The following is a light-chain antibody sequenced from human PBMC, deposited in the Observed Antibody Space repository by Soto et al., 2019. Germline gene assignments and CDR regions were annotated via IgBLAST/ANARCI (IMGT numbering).Light chain of an antibody. Sequence: EIVLTQSPGTLSLSPGERATLSCRASQSVSSNYLAWYQQKPGQTPRLLIYGASSRATGIPDRFSGSGSGTDFPLTIRRLEPEDFAXFYCQQYXSSPWTFGQGTKVEIK. V-gene: IGKV3-20*01. CDR3: QQYXSSPWT. CDR1: QSVSSNY. J-gene: IGKJ1*01. CDR2: GAS.